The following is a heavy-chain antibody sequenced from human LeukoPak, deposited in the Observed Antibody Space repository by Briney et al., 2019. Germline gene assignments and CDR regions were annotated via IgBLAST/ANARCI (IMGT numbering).Heavy chain of an antibody. V-gene: IGHV3-48*03. Sequence: GGSLRLSCAASGFTFSSYEMNWVRQAPGKGLEWVSYISSSGTTIYYAASVKGRFTISRDNAKNSLYLQMNSLRAEDTAVYYCARGYGSGSSHIDYWGQGTLVTVSS. CDR3: ARGYGSGSSHIDY. J-gene: IGHJ4*02. D-gene: IGHD3-10*01. CDR1: GFTFSSYE. CDR2: ISSSGTTI.